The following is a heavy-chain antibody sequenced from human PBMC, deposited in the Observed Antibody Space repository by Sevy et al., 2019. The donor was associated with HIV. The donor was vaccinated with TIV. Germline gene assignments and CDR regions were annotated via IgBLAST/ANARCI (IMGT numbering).Heavy chain of an antibody. CDR2: LSGSSNYI. CDR3: ARGPPDGSYDYFDS. V-gene: IGHV3-21*06. J-gene: IGHJ4*02. Sequence: GGSLRLSCAASGFTFNNYNMYWVRQAPGRGLEWVSSLSGSSNYIYYAESLKGRFIISRDNAKDTLYLQMNSLRADDSAVYYCARGPPDGSYDYFDSWGQRTLVTVSS. D-gene: IGHD3-10*01. CDR1: GFTFNNYN.